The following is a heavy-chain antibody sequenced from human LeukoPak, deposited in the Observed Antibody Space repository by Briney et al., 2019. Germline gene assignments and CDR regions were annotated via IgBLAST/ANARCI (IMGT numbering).Heavy chain of an antibody. D-gene: IGHD3-22*01. CDR3: AREGSSSGYYDY. V-gene: IGHV4-59*01. CDR1: GGSISSYY. CDR2: IYYSGST. Sequence: RTSQTLSLTCTVSGGSISSYYWSWIRQPPGKGLEWIGYIYYSGSTNYNPSLKSRVTISVDTSKNQFSLKLSSVTAADTAVYYCAREGSSSGYYDYWGQGTLVTVSS. J-gene: IGHJ4*02.